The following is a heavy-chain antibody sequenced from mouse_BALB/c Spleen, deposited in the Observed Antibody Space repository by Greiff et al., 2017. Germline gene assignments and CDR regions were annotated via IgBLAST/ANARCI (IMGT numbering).Heavy chain of an antibody. J-gene: IGHJ4*01. D-gene: IGHD1-1*01. V-gene: IGHV1S137*01. CDR2: ISTYYGDA. Sequence: VQLQQSGAELVRPGVSVKISCKGSGYTFTDYAMHWVKQSHAKSLEWIGVISTYYGDASYNQKFKGKATMTVDKSSSTAYMELARLTSEDSAIYYCARGATVVAPYAMDYWGQGTSVTVSS. CDR3: ARGATVVAPYAMDY. CDR1: GYTFTDYA.